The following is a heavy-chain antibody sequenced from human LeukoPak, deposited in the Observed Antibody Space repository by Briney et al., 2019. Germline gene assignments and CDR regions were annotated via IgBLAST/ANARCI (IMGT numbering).Heavy chain of an antibody. CDR2: IWYDGSNK. D-gene: IGHD2-15*01. Sequence: GGSLRLSCAASGFTFSSYAMHWVRQTPGKGLEWVAVIWYDGSNKYYGDSVKGRLTISRDNSKNTLFLQMNSLRAEDTAVYYCAREADCSGGGCYRGAFDIWGQGTMVAVSS. CDR1: GFTFSSYA. V-gene: IGHV3-33*08. CDR3: AREADCSGGGCYRGAFDI. J-gene: IGHJ3*02.